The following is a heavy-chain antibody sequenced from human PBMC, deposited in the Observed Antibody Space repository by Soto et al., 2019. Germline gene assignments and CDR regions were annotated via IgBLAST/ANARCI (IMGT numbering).Heavy chain of an antibody. D-gene: IGHD6-6*01. CDR1: GASISGSSYY. J-gene: IGHJ4*02. CDR3: ARQPYRSVAAMV. CDR2: VYDSGTT. V-gene: IGHV4-39*01. Sequence: SSETLSLTCTVSGASISGSSYYWGWIRQAPGKGLEWIGNVYDSGTTYYNPSLKIRVTISVDTSNNQFSLKLSSVTAADTAVYYCARQPYRSVAAMVWGQGTQVT.